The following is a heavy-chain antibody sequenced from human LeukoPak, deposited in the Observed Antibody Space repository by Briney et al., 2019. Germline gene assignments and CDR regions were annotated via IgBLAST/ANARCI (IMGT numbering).Heavy chain of an antibody. CDR2: FDPEDGET. CDR1: GYTLTELS. Sequence: ASVKVSCKVSGYTLTELSMHWVRQAPGKGLEWMGGFDPEDGETIYAQKFQGRVTMTEDTSTDTAYMELSSLRSEDTAVYYCATGNYYYDSSGYYPFGYWGQGTLVTVSP. V-gene: IGHV1-24*01. D-gene: IGHD3-22*01. J-gene: IGHJ4*02. CDR3: ATGNYYYDSSGYYPFGY.